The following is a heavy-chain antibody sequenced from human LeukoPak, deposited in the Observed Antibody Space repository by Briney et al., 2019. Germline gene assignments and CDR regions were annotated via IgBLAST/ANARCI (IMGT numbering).Heavy chain of an antibody. CDR1: GFTFRSYG. CDR3: AKGSRWQQLAYFDY. D-gene: IGHD6-13*01. V-gene: IGHV3-30*18. J-gene: IGHJ4*02. Sequence: PGGSLRLSCAASGFTFRSYGMHWVRQAPGKGLEWVALTSYDGSNKYCADSVKGRFTISRDNSKNTLYLQMNSLRAEDTAVYYCAKGSRWQQLAYFDYWGQGTLVTVSS. CDR2: TSYDGSNK.